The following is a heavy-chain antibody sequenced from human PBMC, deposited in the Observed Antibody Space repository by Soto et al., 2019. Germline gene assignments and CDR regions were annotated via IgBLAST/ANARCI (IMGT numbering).Heavy chain of an antibody. CDR1: GFTFSYY. CDR3: AKRSPYSSGWYSPIFDY. V-gene: IGHV3-11*01. CDR2: ISSSGSTI. J-gene: IGHJ4*02. Sequence: GGSLRLSCAASGFTFSYYMSWIRQAPGKGLEWVSYISSSGSTIYYADSVRGRFTVSRDNSKNSLSLRMNSLRDEDTAVYFCAKRSPYSSGWYSPIFDYWGQGALVTVSS. D-gene: IGHD6-13*01.